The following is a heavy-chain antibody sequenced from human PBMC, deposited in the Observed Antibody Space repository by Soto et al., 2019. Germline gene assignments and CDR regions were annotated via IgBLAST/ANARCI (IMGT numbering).Heavy chain of an antibody. J-gene: IGHJ4*02. CDR2: ISGSGGST. CDR3: AKALRFLESLITEHASFDY. V-gene: IGHV3-23*01. D-gene: IGHD3-3*01. CDR1: GFTFSSYA. Sequence: EVQLLESGGGWVQPGGSLRLSCAASGFTFSSYAMSGVRQAPGKGLEWVSAISGSGGSTYYADFVKGRFTISRDNSKNPLYLQMKILRAEATAVYYCAKALRFLESLITEHASFDYWGQGTLVTVSS.